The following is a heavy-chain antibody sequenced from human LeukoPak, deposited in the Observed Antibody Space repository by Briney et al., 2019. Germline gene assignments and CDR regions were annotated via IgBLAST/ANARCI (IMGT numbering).Heavy chain of an antibody. D-gene: IGHD2-21*02. V-gene: IGHV3-53*01. CDR2: LYSGGYI. CDR3: ARQVRGDGRGGFDP. J-gene: IGHJ5*02. CDR1: GFTVSSSY. Sequence: GGSLRLSCAASGFTVSSSYMSWVRQAPGKGLEWVSVLYSGGYISYADSVKGRFTISRNISKNTLYLQMDSLRADDTAVYYCARQVRGDGRGGFDPWGQGTLVTVSS.